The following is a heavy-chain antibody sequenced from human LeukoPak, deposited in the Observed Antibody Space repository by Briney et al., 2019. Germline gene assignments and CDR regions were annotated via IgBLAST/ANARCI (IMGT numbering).Heavy chain of an antibody. J-gene: IGHJ3*01. CDR1: GFTVSSNS. CDR2: ISSSGSTI. CDR3: ASTWDRSS. D-gene: IGHD6-13*01. Sequence: GGSLRLSCAASGFTVSSNSMSWVRQAPGKGLEWVSSISSSGSTIYYADSVKGRFTVSRDNAKNSLYLQMNSQRAEDTAVYYCASTWDRSSWGQGTMVTVSS. V-gene: IGHV3-11*01.